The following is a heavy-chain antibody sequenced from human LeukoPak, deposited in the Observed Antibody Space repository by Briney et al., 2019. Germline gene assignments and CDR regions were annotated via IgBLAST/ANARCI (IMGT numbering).Heavy chain of an antibody. CDR2: ISSSSSYI. D-gene: IGHD2-2*01. CDR3: ARDRGYCSSTSCPEFDY. V-gene: IGHV3-21*01. J-gene: IGHJ4*02. Sequence: PGGSLRLSCAASGFTFSSYAMHWVRQAPGKGLEWVSSISSSSSYIYYADSVKGRFTISRDNAKNSLYLQMNSLRAEDTAVYYCARDRGYCSSTSCPEFDYWGQGTLVTVSS. CDR1: GFTFSSYA.